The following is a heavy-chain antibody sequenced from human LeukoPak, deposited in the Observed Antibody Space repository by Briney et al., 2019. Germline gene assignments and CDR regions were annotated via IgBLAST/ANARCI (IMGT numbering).Heavy chain of an antibody. CDR2: IYYSGST. Sequence: SETLSLTCTVSGGSISSYYWSWIRQPPGKGLEWIGYIYYSGSTNYNPSLKSRVTISVDTSKNQFSLKLSSVTAADTAVYYCARDHTGSYWGQGTLVTVSS. J-gene: IGHJ4*02. D-gene: IGHD1-14*01. CDR1: GGSISSYY. V-gene: IGHV4-59*01. CDR3: ARDHTGSY.